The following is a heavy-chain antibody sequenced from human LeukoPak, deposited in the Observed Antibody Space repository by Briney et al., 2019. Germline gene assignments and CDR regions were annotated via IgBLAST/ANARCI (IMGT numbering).Heavy chain of an antibody. J-gene: IGHJ4*02. Sequence: ASVKVSCKASGGTFSSYAISWVRQAPGQGLEWMGWINPNSGGTNYAQKFQGRVTMTRDTSISTAYMELSRLRSDDTAVYYCAHDYSTYFDYWGQGTLVTVSS. V-gene: IGHV1-2*02. CDR1: GGTFSSYA. CDR3: AHDYSTYFDY. CDR2: INPNSGGT. D-gene: IGHD4-11*01.